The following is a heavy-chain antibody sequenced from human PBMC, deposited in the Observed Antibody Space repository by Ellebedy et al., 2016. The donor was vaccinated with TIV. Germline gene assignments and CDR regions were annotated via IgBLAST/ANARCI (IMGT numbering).Heavy chain of an antibody. CDR3: ARDNRPTGGSSNYYGMDV. V-gene: IGHV3-21*01. CDR1: GFTFSSYT. D-gene: IGHD6-13*01. CDR2: IITSSTYK. Sequence: GESLKISXVASGFTFSSYTMNWVRQAPGKGLEWVSSIITSSTYKKYADSVKGRFTISRDNAKNSLFLQMNSLRAEDTAVYYCARDNRPTGGSSNYYGMDVWGQGTTVTVSS. J-gene: IGHJ6*02.